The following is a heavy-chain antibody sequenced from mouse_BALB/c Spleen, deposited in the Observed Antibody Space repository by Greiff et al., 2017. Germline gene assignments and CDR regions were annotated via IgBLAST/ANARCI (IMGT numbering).Heavy chain of an antibody. CDR3: ARGIITTVVAPSLSYSYYFDY. V-gene: IGHV3-2*02. D-gene: IGHD1-1*01. J-gene: IGHJ2*01. CDR2: ISYSGST. CDR1: GYSITSDYA. Sequence: EVKLMESGPGLVKPSQSLSLTCTVTGYSITSDYAWNWIRQFPGNKLEWMGYISYSGSTSYNPSLKSRISITRDTSKNQFFLQLNSVTTEDTATYYCARGIITTVVAPSLSYSYYFDYWGQGTTLTVSS.